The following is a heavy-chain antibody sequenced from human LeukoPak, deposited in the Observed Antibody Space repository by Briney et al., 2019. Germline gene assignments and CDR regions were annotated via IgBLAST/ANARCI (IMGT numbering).Heavy chain of an antibody. CDR2: INHSGST. Sequence: SEXLSLTCAVYGGSFSGYYWSWIRQPPGKGLEWIGEINHSGSTNYNPSLTSRVTISVDTSKNQFSLKLSSVTAADTAVYYCARGPRYYYGLGSYYNSWGQGTLVTVSS. CDR1: GGSFSGYY. J-gene: IGHJ4*02. CDR3: ARGPRYYYGLGSYYNS. D-gene: IGHD3-10*01. V-gene: IGHV4-34*01.